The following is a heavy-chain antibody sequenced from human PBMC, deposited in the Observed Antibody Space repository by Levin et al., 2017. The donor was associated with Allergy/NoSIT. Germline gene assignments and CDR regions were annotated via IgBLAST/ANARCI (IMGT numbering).Heavy chain of an antibody. CDR3: ARAPNFDL. Sequence: GSLRLSCTVSGGSISSYYWSWIRQPPGKGLEWIGYIYYSGSTNYNPSLKSRVTISVDTSKNQFSLKLSSVTAADTAVYYCARAPNFDLWGRGTLVTVSS. CDR1: GGSISSYY. V-gene: IGHV4-59*01. CDR2: IYYSGST. J-gene: IGHJ2*01.